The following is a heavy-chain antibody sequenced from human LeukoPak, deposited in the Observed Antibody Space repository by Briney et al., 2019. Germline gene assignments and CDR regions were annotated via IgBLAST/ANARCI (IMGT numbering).Heavy chain of an antibody. J-gene: IGHJ4*02. CDR1: GYTFTSYD. D-gene: IGHD1-1*01. Sequence: ASVKVSFKASGYTFTSYDINWVRQATGQGLEWMGWMNPNSGNTGYAQKFQGRVTMTRNTSISTAYMELSSMRSEDSAVYSCARGTTAADSYWGQGTLVTVSS. V-gene: IGHV1-8*01. CDR3: ARGTTAADSY. CDR2: MNPNSGNT.